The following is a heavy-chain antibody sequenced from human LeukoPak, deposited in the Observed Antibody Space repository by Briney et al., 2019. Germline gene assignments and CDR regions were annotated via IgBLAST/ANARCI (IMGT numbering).Heavy chain of an antibody. CDR2: IYYSGST. CDR3: ARHSGDYGDLDY. CDR1: GGSISSSSYS. J-gene: IGHJ4*02. D-gene: IGHD4-17*01. Sequence: SETLSLTCTVSGGSISSSSYSWGWIRQPPGKGLEWIGSIYYSGSTYYNPSLKSRVTISVDTSKNQFSLKLSSVTAADTAVYYCARHSGDYGDLDYWGQGTLVTVSS. V-gene: IGHV4-39*01.